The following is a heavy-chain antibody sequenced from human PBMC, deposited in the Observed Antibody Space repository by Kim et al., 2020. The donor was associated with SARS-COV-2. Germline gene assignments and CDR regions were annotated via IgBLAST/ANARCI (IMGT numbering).Heavy chain of an antibody. CDR3: ATGEGDDYYYYYMDV. V-gene: IGHV1-46*01. D-gene: IGHD3-16*01. Sequence: ASVKVSCKASGYTFTSYYMHWVRQAPGQGLEWMGIINPSGGSTSYAQKFQGRVTMTRDTSTSTVYMELSSLRSEDTGVYYCATGEGDDYYYYYMDVWGKGTTVTVSS. J-gene: IGHJ6*03. CDR2: INPSGGST. CDR1: GYTFTSYY.